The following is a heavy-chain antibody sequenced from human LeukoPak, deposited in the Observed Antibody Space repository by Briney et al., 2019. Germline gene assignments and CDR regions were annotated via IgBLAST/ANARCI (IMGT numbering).Heavy chain of an antibody. J-gene: IGHJ3*02. D-gene: IGHD3-10*01. CDR1: GYSISSGHY. V-gene: IGHV4-38-2*02. Sequence: SETLSLTCSVSGYSISSGHYWGWIRQPPGKGLEWIGSRFHSGSISYNPSLETRVTISVNTSKNKFSLKLNSVTAADTAVYYCAREGFGELLRLSYAFDIWGQGTMVTVSS. CDR3: AREGFGELLRLSYAFDI. CDR2: RFHSGSI.